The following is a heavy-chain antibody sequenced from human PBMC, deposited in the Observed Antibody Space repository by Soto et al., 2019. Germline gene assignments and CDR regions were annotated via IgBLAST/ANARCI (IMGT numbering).Heavy chain of an antibody. CDR3: ASSISAAGILTGFDY. V-gene: IGHV1-46*01. Sequence: ASVKVSCKASGYTFTSDYMHWVRQAPGQGLEWMGIINPSGGSTSYAQKFQGRVTMTRDTSTSTVYMELSSLRSEDTAVYYCASSISAAGILTGFDYWGQGTLVTVSS. CDR2: INPSGGST. D-gene: IGHD6-13*01. CDR1: GYTFTSDY. J-gene: IGHJ4*02.